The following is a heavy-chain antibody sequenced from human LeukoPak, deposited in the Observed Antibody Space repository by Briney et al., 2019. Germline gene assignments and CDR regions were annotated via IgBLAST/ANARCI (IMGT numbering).Heavy chain of an antibody. CDR2: IYSDGST. D-gene: IGHD3-22*01. CDR1: GFTVSSNY. Sequence: PGGFLRLSCAASGFTVSSNYMSWVRHAPGKGPEWVSVIYSDGSTYYADSVKGRFTISRDNSKNTLYLQMNSLRAEDTAVYYCARCVRGYYGGCVWDYWGQGTLVTVSS. J-gene: IGHJ4*02. CDR3: ARCVRGYYGGCVWDY. V-gene: IGHV3-53*01.